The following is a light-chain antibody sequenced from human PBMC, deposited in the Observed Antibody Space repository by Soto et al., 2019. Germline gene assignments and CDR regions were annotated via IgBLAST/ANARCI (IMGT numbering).Light chain of an antibody. V-gene: IGLV2-23*01. CDR1: SSDVGSYNL. Sequence: QSDLTQPACVSLSPGQSITISCTGTSSDVGSYNLVSWYQQHPGKAPKLMIYEGSKRPSGVSNRFSGSKSGNTASLTISGLQAEDEADYYCCSYAGSSTYVFGTGAKVTVL. J-gene: IGLJ1*01. CDR3: CSYAGSSTYV. CDR2: EGS.